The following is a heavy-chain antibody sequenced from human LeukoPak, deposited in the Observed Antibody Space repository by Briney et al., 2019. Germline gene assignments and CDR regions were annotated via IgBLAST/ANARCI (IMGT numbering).Heavy chain of an antibody. D-gene: IGHD4-23*01. J-gene: IGHJ4*02. CDR3: AKLTYGGNSGGSY. CDR1: GFTFSNYA. Sequence: GGSLRLSCAASGFTFSNYAMSWVRQAPGKGLEWVSTLGGGGTDTYYADSVKGRFTISRDNSKNTLYLQMNSLRVEDTAVYYCAKLTYGGNSGGSYWGQGTLVTVSS. CDR2: LGGGGTDT. V-gene: IGHV3-23*01.